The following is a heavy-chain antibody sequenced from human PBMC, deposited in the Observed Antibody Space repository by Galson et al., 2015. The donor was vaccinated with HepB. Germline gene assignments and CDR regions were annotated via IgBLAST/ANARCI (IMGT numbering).Heavy chain of an antibody. D-gene: IGHD2-15*01. Sequence: SLRLSCAASEFTFSNYAMHWVRQAPGKGLEWVAVISYDGSNKYYADSVKGRFTISRDNSKNTLYLQMNSLRAEDTAVYYCARYPHRIWSYYFDYWGQGTLVTVSS. V-gene: IGHV3-30*04. J-gene: IGHJ4*02. CDR3: ARYPHRIWSYYFDY. CDR2: ISYDGSNK. CDR1: EFTFSNYA.